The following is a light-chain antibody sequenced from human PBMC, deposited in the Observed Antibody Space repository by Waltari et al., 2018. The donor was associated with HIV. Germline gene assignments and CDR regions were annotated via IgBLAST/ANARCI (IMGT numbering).Light chain of an antibody. Sequence: DIQMYQSPSSLSASVGDRDTISCRASQSISSYLNWYQQKPGKAPKLMIYAASSLQSGVPSRFSGSGSGTDFTLTISSLQPEDFATYYCQQSYSTPQTFGQGTKVEIK. V-gene: IGKV1-39*01. J-gene: IGKJ1*01. CDR3: QQSYSTPQT. CDR1: QSISSY. CDR2: AAS.